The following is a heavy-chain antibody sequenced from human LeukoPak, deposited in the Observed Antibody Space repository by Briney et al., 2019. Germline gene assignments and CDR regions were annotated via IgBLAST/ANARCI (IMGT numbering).Heavy chain of an antibody. J-gene: IGHJ4*02. V-gene: IGHV4-4*02. D-gene: IGHD3-3*01. CDR3: AKSPLRFLEWPLDY. CDR1: GGSISSSNW. CDR2: IYHSGST. Sequence: SGTLSLTCAVSGGSISSSNWWSWVRQPPGKGLEWIGEIYHSGSTNYNPSLKSRVTISVGKSKNQFSLKLSSVTAADTAVYYCAKSPLRFLEWPLDYWGQGTLVTVSS.